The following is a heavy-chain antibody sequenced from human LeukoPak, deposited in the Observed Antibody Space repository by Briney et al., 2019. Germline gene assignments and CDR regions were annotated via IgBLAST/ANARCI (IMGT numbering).Heavy chain of an antibody. D-gene: IGHD3-10*01. CDR3: ARVDYYGSGSYYTYWFDP. CDR1: GGSISSSSYY. V-gene: IGHV4-39*07. CDR2: IYYRGST. J-gene: IGHJ5*02. Sequence: PSETLSLTCTVSGGSISSSSYYWGWIRQPPGKGLEWIGSIYYRGSTYYNPSLKSRVPISVDTSKNQFSLKLSSVTAADTAVYYCARVDYYGSGSYYTYWFDPWGQGTLVTVSS.